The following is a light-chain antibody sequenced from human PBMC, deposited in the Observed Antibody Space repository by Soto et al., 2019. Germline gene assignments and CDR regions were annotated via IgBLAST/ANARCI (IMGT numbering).Light chain of an antibody. Sequence: DIQMTQSPSTLSASVGDRVTITCRASQDVGNWLAWYQQKPGKAPKLLIYDASSLQSGVPSRFSGSGSGTEFTLSISSLEPDYFATYFCQQYNSYLFGPGTKVYI. CDR1: QDVGNW. CDR2: DAS. J-gene: IGKJ3*01. V-gene: IGKV1-5*01. CDR3: QQYNSYL.